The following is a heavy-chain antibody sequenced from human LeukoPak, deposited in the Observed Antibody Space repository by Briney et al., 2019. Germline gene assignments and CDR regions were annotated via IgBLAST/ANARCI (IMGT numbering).Heavy chain of an antibody. Sequence: PGGSLRLAWAVSGVTSGITFSSRGMHWVREVPGEGLVWVLLVKDDGATNYADSVKGRFSVSRDNAKNTMYLQMNTLRAEDTALYFCHPLGYTSNWGQGTLVTVSS. J-gene: IGHJ4*02. V-gene: IGHV3-74*01. CDR1: GITFSSRG. D-gene: IGHD6-19*01. CDR3: HPLGYTSN. CDR2: VKDDGAT.